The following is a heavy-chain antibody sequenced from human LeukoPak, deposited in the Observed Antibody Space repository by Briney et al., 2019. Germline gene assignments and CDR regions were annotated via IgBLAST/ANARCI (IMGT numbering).Heavy chain of an antibody. V-gene: IGHV3-7*04. CDR2: IKQDGSEK. Sequence: GGSLRLSCAASGFTFTTYWMTWVRQAPGKGPEWVATIKQDGSEKYYVDSVKGRFTNSRDNAENSVFLQMNSLRAEDTAVYYCARGGGLSVWGQGDTVTVSS. CDR1: GFTFTTYW. J-gene: IGHJ6*02. CDR3: ARGGGLSV. D-gene: IGHD2-15*01.